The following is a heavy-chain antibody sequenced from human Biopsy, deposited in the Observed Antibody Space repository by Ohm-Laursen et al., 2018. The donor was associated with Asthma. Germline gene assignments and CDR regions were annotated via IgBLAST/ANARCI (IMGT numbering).Heavy chain of an antibody. CDR1: GFSFDDYA. CDR2: ISWNSGTI. V-gene: IGHV3-9*01. D-gene: IGHD3-10*01. Sequence: LRLSCAASGFSFDDYAMFWVRQAPGKGLEWVSGISWNSGTIGYADSVKGRFTISRDNAKNSLYLQMNSLGPEDTAVYYCARDMGAGPNQPPSGSGSSHLYGMDVWGQGTTVTVSS. CDR3: ARDMGAGPNQPPSGSGSSHLYGMDV. J-gene: IGHJ6*02.